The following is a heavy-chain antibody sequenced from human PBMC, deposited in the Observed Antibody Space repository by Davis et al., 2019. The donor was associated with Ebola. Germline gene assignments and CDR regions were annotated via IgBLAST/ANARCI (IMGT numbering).Heavy chain of an antibody. D-gene: IGHD5-24*01. Sequence: GGSLRLSCAASGFTFSSYAMHWVRQAPGKGLEWVAVISYDGSNKYYADSVKGRFTIARDNSTNTLYLQMNSLRAEDTAVYYCERGGWLQLNYYYYGMDVWGQGTTVTVSS. CDR2: ISYDGSNK. V-gene: IGHV3-30*04. CDR3: ERGGWLQLNYYYYGMDV. J-gene: IGHJ6*02. CDR1: GFTFSSYA.